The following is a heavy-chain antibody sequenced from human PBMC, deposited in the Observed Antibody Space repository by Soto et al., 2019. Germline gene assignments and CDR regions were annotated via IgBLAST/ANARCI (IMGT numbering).Heavy chain of an antibody. J-gene: IGHJ6*02. CDR3: AKSGSFKGGSVYYYGMDV. CDR2: ISGSGGST. V-gene: IGHV3-23*01. D-gene: IGHD1-26*01. Sequence: GGSLRLSCAASGFTFSSYAMSWVRQAPGKGLEWVSAISGSGGSTYYADSVKGRFTISRDNSKNTLYLQMNSLRAEDTAVYYCAKSGSFKGGSVYYYGMDVWGQGTTVTVSS. CDR1: GFTFSSYA.